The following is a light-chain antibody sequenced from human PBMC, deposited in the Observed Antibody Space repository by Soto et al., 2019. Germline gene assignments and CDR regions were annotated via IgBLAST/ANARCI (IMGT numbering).Light chain of an antibody. V-gene: IGKV1-33*01. CDR1: QDINVY. CDR2: DAS. J-gene: IGKJ2*01. Sequence: DIQMTQSPSSLSASVGDRVTISCQASQDINVYLNWFQQKPGKAPQLLIYDASSLETGVPSRFSGSGFGTDFTFTISSLQPEDIATYYCQQFHSLPYTFGQGTKLEI. CDR3: QQFHSLPYT.